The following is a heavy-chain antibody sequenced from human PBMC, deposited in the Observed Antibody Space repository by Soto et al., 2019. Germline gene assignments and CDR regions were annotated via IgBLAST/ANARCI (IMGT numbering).Heavy chain of an antibody. V-gene: IGHV4-59*01. CDR1: GGSISSYY. Sequence: SETLSLTCTVSGGSISSYYWSWIRQPPGKGLEWIGYIYYSGSTNYNPSLKSRVTISVDTSRNQFSLKLSSVTAADTAVYYCATYYYDSSGWGAFDIWGQGTMVTVSS. CDR2: IYYSGST. D-gene: IGHD3-22*01. CDR3: ATYYYDSSGWGAFDI. J-gene: IGHJ3*02.